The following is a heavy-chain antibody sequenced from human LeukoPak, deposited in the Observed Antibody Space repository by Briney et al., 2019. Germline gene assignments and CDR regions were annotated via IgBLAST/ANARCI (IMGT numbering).Heavy chain of an antibody. CDR2: ISSSSSYI. J-gene: IGHJ5*02. V-gene: IGHV3-21*01. D-gene: IGHD4-23*01. CDR3: ARDLGVTTMESCFDP. Sequence: GGSLRLSCAASGFTFSSYSMNWVRQAPGKGLEWVSSISSSSSYIYYADSVKGRFTISRDNAKNSLYLQMNSLRAEDTAVYYCARDLGVTTMESCFDPWGQGTLVTVSS. CDR1: GFTFSSYS.